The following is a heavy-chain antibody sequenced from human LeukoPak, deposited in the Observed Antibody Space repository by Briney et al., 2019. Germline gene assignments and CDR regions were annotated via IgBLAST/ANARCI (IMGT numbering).Heavy chain of an antibody. CDR1: GFTFTSYE. V-gene: IGHV3-48*03. J-gene: IGHJ6*02. Sequence: GGSLRLSCAASGFTFTSYEMNWVRQAPGKELEWLPYISNSGSSTYYADSVKGRLTISRDNARNSLSLHMNSLRAEDTAIYYCARNTGSYTGMDVWGQGTTVTVTS. CDR2: ISNSGSST. D-gene: IGHD1-26*01. CDR3: ARNTGSYTGMDV.